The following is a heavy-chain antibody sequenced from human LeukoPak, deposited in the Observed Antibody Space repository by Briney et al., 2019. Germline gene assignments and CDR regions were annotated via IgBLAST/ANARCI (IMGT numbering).Heavy chain of an antibody. CDR2: IPFDGSDN. CDR1: GFTFSRHV. J-gene: IGHJ4*01. D-gene: IGHD4-11*01. CDR3: AKDGGNYEFDY. V-gene: IGHV3-30*02. Sequence: GGSLRLSCAASGFTFSRHVMHWVRQTPGKGLEWAAFIPFDGSDNYYRDSVKGRFTISRDDSKNTLFLQMNSLRPEDTAVYYCAKDGGNYEFDYWGQGTLVIVSA.